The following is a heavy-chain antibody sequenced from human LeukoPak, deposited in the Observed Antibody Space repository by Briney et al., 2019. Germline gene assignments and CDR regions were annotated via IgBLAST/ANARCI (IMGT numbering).Heavy chain of an antibody. Sequence: AASVTVSCTASGYTFTSYDIHWVRQATGQGLAWMGWMNPNSGNTGYAQKFQGRVTMTRNTSISTAYMELSSLRSEDTAVYYCASQGDSSGYSFDYWGQGTLVTVSS. CDR2: MNPNSGNT. CDR3: ASQGDSSGYSFDY. V-gene: IGHV1-8*01. D-gene: IGHD3-22*01. J-gene: IGHJ4*02. CDR1: GYTFTSYD.